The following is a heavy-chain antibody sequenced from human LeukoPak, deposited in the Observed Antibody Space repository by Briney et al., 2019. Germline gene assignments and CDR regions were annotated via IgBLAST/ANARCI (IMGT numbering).Heavy chain of an antibody. CDR2: ISTGGSTI. J-gene: IGHJ6*03. CDR3: AREYCSGGSCYYYYYMDV. Sequence: GGSLRLSCAASGFTFSDYYMSWIRQAPGKGLEWVSYISTGGSTIYYADSVKGRFTISRDNAKNSLYLQMNSLRAEDTAVYYCAREYCSGGSCYYYYYMDVWGKGTTVTVSS. CDR1: GFTFSDYY. V-gene: IGHV3-11*04. D-gene: IGHD2-15*01.